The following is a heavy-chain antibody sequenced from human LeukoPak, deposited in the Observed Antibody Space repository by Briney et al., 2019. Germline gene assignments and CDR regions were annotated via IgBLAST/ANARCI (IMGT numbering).Heavy chain of an antibody. J-gene: IGHJ4*02. CDR3: AKQLGYCSDGSCYFPY. CDR1: GFTFSSSA. D-gene: IGHD2-15*01. Sequence: GGSLRLSCAASGFTFSSSAMSWVRQAPGKGLEWVSAISNNCGYTYYADSVQGRFTISRDNSKSTLCLQMNSLRAEDTAVYYCAKQLGYCSDGSCYFPYWGQGTLVTVSS. CDR2: ISNNCGYT. V-gene: IGHV3-23*01.